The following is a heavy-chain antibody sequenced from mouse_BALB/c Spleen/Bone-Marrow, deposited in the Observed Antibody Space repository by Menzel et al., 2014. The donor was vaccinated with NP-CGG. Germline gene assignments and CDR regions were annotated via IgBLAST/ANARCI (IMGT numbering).Heavy chain of an antibody. D-gene: IGHD1-1*01. CDR2: FNPRGDYT. Sequence: QLQQSTSEMARTGGSVKLSCRGSGDTFTRLTMQGGKQKAGQGLGWVGYFNPRGDYTDYDQKFKDRTALTADKSSSAAYMQLSRLTSEDSAVYYCAREDITTAYFDYWGQGTTLTVSS. CDR3: AREDITTAYFDY. CDR1: GDTFTRLT. V-gene: IGHV1-4*02. J-gene: IGHJ2*01.